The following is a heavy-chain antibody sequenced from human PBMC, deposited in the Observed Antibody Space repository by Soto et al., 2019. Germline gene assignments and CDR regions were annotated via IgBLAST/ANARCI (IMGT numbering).Heavy chain of an antibody. D-gene: IGHD2-2*01. V-gene: IGHV4-30-4*02. CDR1: EAYIEDVGYY. CDR3: GRDLTSIANCIDP. Sequence: PSETKSLTKSVSEAYIEDVGYYWTWKHKRPGKGLEWMGYIYYTGKTYYNPSLESRLTMSVDRSKNQFSILLTSVTAAETAVYFCGRDLTSIANCIDPWGQGTLVAFSS. J-gene: IGHJ5*02. CDR2: IYYTGKT.